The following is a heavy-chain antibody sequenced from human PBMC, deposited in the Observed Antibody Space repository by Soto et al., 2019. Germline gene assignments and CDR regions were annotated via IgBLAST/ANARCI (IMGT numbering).Heavy chain of an antibody. D-gene: IGHD6-19*01. V-gene: IGHV4-59*01. CDR1: GGSISSYY. Sequence: PSETLSLTCTVSGGSISSYYWSWIRQPPGKGLEWIGYIYYSGSTNYNPSLKSRVTISVDTSENQFSLKLSSVTAADTAVYYCAREGRGWHYYYYGMDVWGQGTTVTVSS. CDR3: AREGRGWHYYYYGMDV. CDR2: IYYSGST. J-gene: IGHJ6*02.